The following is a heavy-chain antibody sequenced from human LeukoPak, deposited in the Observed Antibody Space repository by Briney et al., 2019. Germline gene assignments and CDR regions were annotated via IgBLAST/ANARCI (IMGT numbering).Heavy chain of an antibody. CDR2: IKQDGSEK. CDR1: GFTFSSCW. V-gene: IGHV3-7*01. Sequence: TGGSLRLSCAASGFTFSSCWMGWVRQAPGKGLEWVASIKQDGSEKYYVDSVKGRFTISRDNAKNSLYLQMNSLRAEDTAVYYCATRSGWYLRSFDYWGQGTLVTGSS. J-gene: IGHJ4*02. D-gene: IGHD6-19*01. CDR3: ATRSGWYLRSFDY.